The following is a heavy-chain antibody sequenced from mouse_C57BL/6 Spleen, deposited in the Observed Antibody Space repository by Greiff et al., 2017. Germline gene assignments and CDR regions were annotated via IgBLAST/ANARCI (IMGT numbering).Heavy chain of an antibody. CDR3: ARTDSSGYVPPFAY. Sequence: QVQLQQPGAELVKPGASVKLSCKASGYTFTSYWMHWVKQRPGQGLEWIGMIHPNSGSTNYNEKFKSKATLTVDKSSSTAYMQLSSLTSEDSAVYYCARTDSSGYVPPFAYWGQGTLVTVSA. CDR1: GYTFTSYW. CDR2: IHPNSGST. V-gene: IGHV1-64*01. D-gene: IGHD3-2*02. J-gene: IGHJ3*01.